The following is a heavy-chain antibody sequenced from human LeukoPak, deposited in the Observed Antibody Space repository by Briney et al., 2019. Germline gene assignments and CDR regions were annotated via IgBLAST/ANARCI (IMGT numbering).Heavy chain of an antibody. V-gene: IGHV5-51*01. D-gene: IGHD6-13*01. CDR2: IWPDDSDT. Sequence: GESLRISCKGSGYNFATYWIGWVRQMPGKGLEWMGIIWPDDSDTKCSPSFQGQVIISADKSINTAYLRWSSLKASDTAMYFCARAGYSAGWYKNKGNWFDPWGQGTLVTVSS. CDR3: ARAGYSAGWYKNKGNWFDP. CDR1: GYNFATYW. J-gene: IGHJ5*02.